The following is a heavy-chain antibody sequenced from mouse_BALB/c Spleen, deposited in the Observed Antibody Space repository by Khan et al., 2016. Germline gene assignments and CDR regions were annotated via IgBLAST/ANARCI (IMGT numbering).Heavy chain of an antibody. CDR1: GYSITSDYA. J-gene: IGHJ1*01. D-gene: IGHD1-1*01. Sequence: EVQLQESGPGLVKPSQSLSLTCTVTGYSITSDYAWNWIRQFPGNKLEWMGYISYSGSTSYNPSLKSRISITRDTSKNQFFLQLNSVTTEDTATYCCTRERYYGSRGYFDGWGAGTTVTVSS. V-gene: IGHV3-2*02. CDR2: ISYSGST. CDR3: TRERYYGSRGYFDG.